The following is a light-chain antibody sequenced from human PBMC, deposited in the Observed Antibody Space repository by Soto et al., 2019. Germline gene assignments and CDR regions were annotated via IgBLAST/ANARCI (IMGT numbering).Light chain of an antibody. CDR2: KAS. Sequence: DIQMTQSPSSVSASVGDRFTISCRASQDIGNFLAWYQQKPGKAPKLLIYKASTLKSGVPSRFSGSGSGTEFTLTISSLQPDDFATYYCQHYNSYSEAFGQGTKVDIK. J-gene: IGKJ1*01. CDR3: QHYNSYSEA. CDR1: QDIGNF. V-gene: IGKV1-5*03.